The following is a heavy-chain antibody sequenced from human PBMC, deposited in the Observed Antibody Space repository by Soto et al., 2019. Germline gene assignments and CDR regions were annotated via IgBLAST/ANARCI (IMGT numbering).Heavy chain of an antibody. CDR2: IYYSGST. Sequence: SETLSLTCTFSGGSISSYYWSWIRQPPGKGLEWIGYIYYSGSTNYNPSLKGRVTISVDTSKNQFSLKLSSVTAADTAVYYCARTGYCSGGSCYSPIDYWGQGTLVTVSS. J-gene: IGHJ4*02. CDR1: GGSISSYY. D-gene: IGHD2-15*01. V-gene: IGHV4-59*08. CDR3: ARTGYCSGGSCYSPIDY.